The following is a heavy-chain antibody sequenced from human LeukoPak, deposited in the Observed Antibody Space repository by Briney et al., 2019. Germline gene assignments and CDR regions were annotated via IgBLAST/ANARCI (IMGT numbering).Heavy chain of an antibody. D-gene: IGHD3-22*01. CDR1: GFTFDDYA. V-gene: IGHV3-9*01. J-gene: IGHJ4*02. Sequence: GGSLRLSCAASGFTFDDYAMHWVRQAPGKGLEWVSGISWNSGSIGYADSVKGRFTISRDNAKDSLYLQMNSLRAEDTAVYYCARDDAHYDSSGYLYYFDYWGQGTLVTVSS. CDR2: ISWNSGSI. CDR3: ARDDAHYDSSGYLYYFDY.